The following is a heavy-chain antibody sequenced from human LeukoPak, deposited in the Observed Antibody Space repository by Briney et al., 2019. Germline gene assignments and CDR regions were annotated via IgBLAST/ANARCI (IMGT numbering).Heavy chain of an antibody. CDR1: GGSISSSSYY. V-gene: IGHV4-39*01. J-gene: IGHJ4*02. CDR2: IYYSGST. D-gene: IGHD2-2*01. Sequence: SSETLSLTCTVSGGSISSSSYYWGWIRQPPGEGLEWIGRIYYSGSTYYNPSLKSRVTISVDTSKNQFSLKLSSVTAADTAVYYCARGAVPAAIVLYFDYWGQGTLVTVSS. CDR3: ARGAVPAAIVLYFDY.